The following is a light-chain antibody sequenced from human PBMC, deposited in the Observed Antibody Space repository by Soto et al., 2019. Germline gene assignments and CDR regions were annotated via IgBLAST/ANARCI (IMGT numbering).Light chain of an antibody. V-gene: IGKV2-28*01. CDR3: MQALQTPVT. Sequence: DIVMTQSPLSLPVTPGEPASISCRSSQSLLHSNGYNYLDWYLQKPGQSPQLLIYWGSNRASGVPDRFSGSGSGTDFTLKISRVEAEDGGVYYCMQALQTPVTFGGGTKVEIK. CDR1: QSLLHSNGYNY. J-gene: IGKJ4*01. CDR2: WGS.